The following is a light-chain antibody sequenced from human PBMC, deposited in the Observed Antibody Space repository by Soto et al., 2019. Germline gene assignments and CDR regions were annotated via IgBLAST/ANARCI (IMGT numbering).Light chain of an antibody. CDR1: QSVSSN. Sequence: EIVMTQSPATLSVSPGERATLSCRASQSVSSNLAWYQQKPGQAPRLLIYGASTRATGISARFSGSGSGTEFTLTISSRQSEDFAVYDCQQYNNWPPITFGQGTRLEIK. CDR3: QQYNNWPPIT. J-gene: IGKJ5*01. V-gene: IGKV3-15*01. CDR2: GAS.